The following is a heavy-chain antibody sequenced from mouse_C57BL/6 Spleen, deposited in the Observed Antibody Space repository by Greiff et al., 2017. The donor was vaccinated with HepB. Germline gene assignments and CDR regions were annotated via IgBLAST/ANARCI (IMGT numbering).Heavy chain of an antibody. CDR3: AREGRDDYDLAY. D-gene: IGHD2-4*01. Sequence: QVQLKQSGAELVRPGTSVKVSCKASGYAFTNYLIEWVKQRPGQGLEWIGVINPGSGGTNYNEKFKGKATLTADQSSSTAYMQLGSLTSEDSAVYFCAREGRDDYDLAYWGQGTLVTVSA. CDR1: GYAFTNYL. CDR2: INPGSGGT. J-gene: IGHJ3*01. V-gene: IGHV1-54*01.